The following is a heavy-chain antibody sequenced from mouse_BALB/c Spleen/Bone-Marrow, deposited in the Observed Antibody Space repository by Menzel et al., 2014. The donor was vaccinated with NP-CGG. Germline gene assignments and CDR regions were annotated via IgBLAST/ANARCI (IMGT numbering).Heavy chain of an antibody. Sequence: EVKLVESGGGLVQPGGSLKLSCAASGFTFXSYGMSWVRQTPDKRLEFVATINTNGGDTYYPDSVKGRFTISRDNAKNTLYLQMSSLKSEDTAMYYCARGDDYVSWFAYWGQGTLVTVSA. V-gene: IGHV5-6-3*01. J-gene: IGHJ3*01. CDR1: GFTFXSYG. CDR3: ARGDDYVSWFAY. CDR2: INTNGGDT. D-gene: IGHD2-4*01.